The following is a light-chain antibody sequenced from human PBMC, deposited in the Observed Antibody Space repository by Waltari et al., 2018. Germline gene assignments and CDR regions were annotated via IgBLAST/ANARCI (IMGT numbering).Light chain of an antibody. V-gene: IGLV1-36*01. Sequence: QSVLTQPPSVSEAPRQRVTISCSGSRSNIRNNAVSWYQQLPGKAPKLLIYYDDLLPSGVSDRFSGSKSGTSASLAISGLQSDDEADYYCAVWDDSLNGLFGGGTKLTVL. J-gene: IGLJ2*01. CDR2: YDD. CDR3: AVWDDSLNGL. CDR1: RSNIRNNA.